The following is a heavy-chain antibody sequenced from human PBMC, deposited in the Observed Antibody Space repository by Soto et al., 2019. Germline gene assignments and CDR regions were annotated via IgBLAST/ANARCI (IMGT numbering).Heavy chain of an antibody. Sequence: AGGSLRLSCAASGFTFSSYGMHWVRQAPGKGLDWVAVIWYDGSNKDYADSVKGRFTISRDNSKNTLFLQMNNLRVDDTAVYYCASSINWGQGTLVTVSS. CDR1: GFTFSSYG. V-gene: IGHV3-33*01. CDR3: ASSIN. CDR2: IWYDGSNK. J-gene: IGHJ4*02.